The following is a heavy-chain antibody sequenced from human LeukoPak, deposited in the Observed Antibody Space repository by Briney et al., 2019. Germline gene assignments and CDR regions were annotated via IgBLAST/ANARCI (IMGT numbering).Heavy chain of an antibody. V-gene: IGHV3-23*01. Sequence: GRSLRLSCAASGFTFSSYAMSWVRQAPGKGLEWVSAISGSGGSTYYADSVKGRFTISRDNSKNTLYLQMNSLRAEDTAVYYCAKDYYDFWSGYSTDIVGMDVWGQGTTVTVSS. CDR3: AKDYYDFWSGYSTDIVGMDV. J-gene: IGHJ6*02. CDR1: GFTFSSYA. D-gene: IGHD3-3*01. CDR2: ISGSGGST.